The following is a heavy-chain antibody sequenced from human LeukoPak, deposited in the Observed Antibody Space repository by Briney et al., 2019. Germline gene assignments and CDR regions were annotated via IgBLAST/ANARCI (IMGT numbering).Heavy chain of an antibody. CDR1: GFSFSSYV. Sequence: TGGSLRLSCAASGFSFSSYVMSWVRQAPGKGLEWVSTVSASGRATYYADSVKGRFTVSRDNSKNTVFLQMSSLRAEDTAVYYCAKTGTEEGYGIYLDHWGQGTLVTVSS. D-gene: IGHD5-24*01. V-gene: IGHV3-23*01. CDR2: VSASGRAT. CDR3: AKTGTEEGYGIYLDH. J-gene: IGHJ4*02.